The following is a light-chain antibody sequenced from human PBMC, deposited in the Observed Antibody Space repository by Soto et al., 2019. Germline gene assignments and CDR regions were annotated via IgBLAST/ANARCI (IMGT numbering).Light chain of an antibody. V-gene: IGKV3-15*01. J-gene: IGKJ1*01. CDR1: QSVNGY. CDR2: RIF. Sequence: EIVMTQSPGTLSVFPGERVTLSCRASQSVNGYLDWFLQKPGQAPRLVLQRIFTRAIGVPARFGGSGSETEFTLTISGLQSEDSGVYYCLQHYAWPWTFGQGTKVEIK. CDR3: LQHYAWPWT.